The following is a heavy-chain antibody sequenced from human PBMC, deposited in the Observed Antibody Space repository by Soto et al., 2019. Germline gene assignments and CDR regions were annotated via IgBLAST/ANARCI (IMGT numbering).Heavy chain of an antibody. D-gene: IGHD5-12*01. J-gene: IGHJ6*02. Sequence: GASVKVSCKASGYTFTSYYMHWVRQAPGQGLEWMGIINPSGGSTSYAQKFQGRVTMTRDTSTSTVYMELSSLRSEDTAVYYCAREREMATILGGMDVWGQGTTVTVSS. CDR2: INPSGGST. CDR3: AREREMATILGGMDV. V-gene: IGHV1-46*01. CDR1: GYTFTSYY.